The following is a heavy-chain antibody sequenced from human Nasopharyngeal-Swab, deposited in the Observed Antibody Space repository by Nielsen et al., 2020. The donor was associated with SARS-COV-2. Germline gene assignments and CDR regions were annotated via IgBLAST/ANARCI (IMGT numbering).Heavy chain of an antibody. J-gene: IGHJ6*02. D-gene: IGHD2-2*01. V-gene: IGHV3-48*02. Sequence: GESLKISCAASGFTFISYNMNWVRQAPGKGLEWVSYISSSSSTKYYADSVKGRFTISRDNAKNSLYLQMNSLRDEDTAVYYCAREMERSVPAAIAYYYYYNMDVWGQGTTVTVS. CDR2: ISSSSSTK. CDR1: GFTFISYN. CDR3: AREMERSVPAAIAYYYYYNMDV.